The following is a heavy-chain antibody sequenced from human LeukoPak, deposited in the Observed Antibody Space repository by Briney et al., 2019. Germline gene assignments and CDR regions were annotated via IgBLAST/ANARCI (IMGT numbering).Heavy chain of an antibody. J-gene: IGHJ4*02. V-gene: IGHV3-20*04. Sequence: GGSLRLSCAASGFTFDDYGMSWVRQAPGKGLEWVYGINWNGGSTGYADSVKGRFTISRDNAKNSLYLQMNSLRAEDTAVYYCARSSYPYYFDYWGQGTLVTVSS. CDR3: ARSSYPYYFDY. CDR1: GFTFDDYG. CDR2: INWNGGST. D-gene: IGHD6-19*01.